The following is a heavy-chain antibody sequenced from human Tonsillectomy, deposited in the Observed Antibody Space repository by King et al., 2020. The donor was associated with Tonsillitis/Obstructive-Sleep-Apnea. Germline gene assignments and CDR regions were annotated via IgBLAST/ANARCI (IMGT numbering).Heavy chain of an antibody. V-gene: IGHV4-4*02. D-gene: IGHD2-2*01. J-gene: IGHJ5*02. CDR3: ASGDCSSTSCFNWFDP. CDR1: GGSISSSNW. Sequence: QLQESGPGLVKPSGTLSLNCAVSGGSISSSNWWSWVRQPPGRGLEWIGEIYHSGSTNYNPSLKSRVTISVDKSKNQFSLKLSSVTATHTAVYYCASGDCSSTSCFNWFDPWGQGTLVTVS. CDR2: IYHSGST.